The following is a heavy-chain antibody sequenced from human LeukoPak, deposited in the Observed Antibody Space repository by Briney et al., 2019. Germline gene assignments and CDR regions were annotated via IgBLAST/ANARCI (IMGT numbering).Heavy chain of an antibody. CDR3: AREKLELRGAYNWFDP. CDR1: GVSISSGSYY. J-gene: IGHJ5*02. Sequence: PSETLSLTCTVSGVSISSGSYYWSWIRQYPGKGLEWIGYIYYSGSTYYNPSLKSRVTISLDTSRNQFSLKLSSVTAADTAIYYCAREKLELRGAYNWFDPWGQGTLVTVSS. D-gene: IGHD1-7*01. CDR2: IYYSGST. V-gene: IGHV4-31*03.